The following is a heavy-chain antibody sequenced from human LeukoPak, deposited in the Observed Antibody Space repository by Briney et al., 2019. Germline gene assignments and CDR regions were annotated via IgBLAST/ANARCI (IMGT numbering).Heavy chain of an antibody. J-gene: IGHJ5*02. CDR2: ISSSSSYI. Sequence: GSLRLSCAASGFTFSSYSMNWVRQAPGKGLEWVSSISSSSSYIYYVDSVKGRFTISRDNAKNSLYLQMNSLRAEDTAVYYCARDTVTTFSSWFDPWGQGTLVTVSS. V-gene: IGHV3-21*06. CDR3: ARDTVTTFSSWFDP. CDR1: GFTFSSYS. D-gene: IGHD4-17*01.